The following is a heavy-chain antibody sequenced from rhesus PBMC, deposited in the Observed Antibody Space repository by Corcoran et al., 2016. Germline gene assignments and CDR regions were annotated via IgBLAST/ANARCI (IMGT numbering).Heavy chain of an antibody. CDR2: VDPEDGEE. V-gene: IGHV1-111*02. CDR1: GYTFTDHY. CDR3: ARRIGYLDY. J-gene: IGHJ4*01. Sequence: EVQLLQSEAEVKKPGASVKISCKASGYTFTDHYLHWVRQAPGKGLEWMGRVDPEDGEEEYTQKLQDRVTITADMSTDKAYMELSSLGSEDTAVYYCARRIGYLDYWGQGVLVTVSS.